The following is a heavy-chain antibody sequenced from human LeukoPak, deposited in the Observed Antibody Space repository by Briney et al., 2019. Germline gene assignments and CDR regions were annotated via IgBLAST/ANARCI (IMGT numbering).Heavy chain of an antibody. D-gene: IGHD6-13*01. CDR1: GYSFSSYW. V-gene: IGHV5-51*01. J-gene: IGHJ4*02. Sequence: GESLKISCKGSGYSFSSYWIAWVRQMPGKGLEWMGLIYPGDSDTRYSPSFQGQVTFSADASISTAYLQLSGLRASDTAIYYCVRFGLTSSLDYWGQGTLVTVSS. CDR3: VRFGLTSSLDY. CDR2: IYPGDSDT.